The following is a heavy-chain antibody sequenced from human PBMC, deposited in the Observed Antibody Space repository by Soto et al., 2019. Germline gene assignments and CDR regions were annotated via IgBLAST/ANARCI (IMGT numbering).Heavy chain of an antibody. CDR1: GESISSSSYY. J-gene: IGHJ4*02. D-gene: IGHD2-21*02. CDR3: ARQRTTVVTKAYFDH. V-gene: IGHV4-39*01. Sequence: SETLSLTCIVSGESISSSSYYWGWIRQPPGKGLEWIGSIYYSGRTYYNPSFKSRVTISRDTSKNQFCLKLSSVTATYTALYYCARQRTTVVTKAYFDHWGPGALVTVSS. CDR2: IYYSGRT.